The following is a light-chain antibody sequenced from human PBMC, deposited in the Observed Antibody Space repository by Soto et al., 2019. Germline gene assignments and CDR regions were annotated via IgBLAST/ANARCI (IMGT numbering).Light chain of an antibody. V-gene: IGKV3-11*01. J-gene: IGKJ4*01. CDR1: QTVSRY. CDR3: QQGSTWPLFT. CDR2: YAS. Sequence: VLTQSPATLSLSPGERATLSCRASQTVSRYLAWYQQKPGQAPRLLIYYASNRASGIPARFSGSVCGTDYTLTISSLEPEDVAVYYCQQGSTWPLFTFGGGTKVEI.